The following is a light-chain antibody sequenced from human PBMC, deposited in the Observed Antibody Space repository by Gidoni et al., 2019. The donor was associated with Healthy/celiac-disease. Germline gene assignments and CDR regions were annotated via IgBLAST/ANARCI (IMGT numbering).Light chain of an antibody. CDR3: QQYNNWPPLT. V-gene: IGKV3-15*01. Sequence: EIVMTQSPATLSVSPGERATLSCRASQSVSSNLAWYQQKPGQAPRLFIYGASTRATGIPARFSGSGSGTEFTFTISSLQSEDFAVYYCQQYNNWPPLTFGGGTKVEIK. J-gene: IGKJ4*01. CDR2: GAS. CDR1: QSVSSN.